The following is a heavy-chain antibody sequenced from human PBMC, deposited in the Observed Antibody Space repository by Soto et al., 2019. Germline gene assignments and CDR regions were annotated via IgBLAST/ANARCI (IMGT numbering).Heavy chain of an antibody. V-gene: IGHV1-46*01. D-gene: IGHD6-19*01. J-gene: IGHJ6*02. Sequence: ASVKVSCKASGYTFTSYYMHWVRQAPGQGLEWMGIISPSGGSTSYAQKFQGRVTMTRDTSTSTVYMELSSLRSEDTAVYYCARDYAPVAGTHYYGMDVWGQGTTVTVSS. CDR2: ISPSGGST. CDR1: GYTFTSYY. CDR3: ARDYAPVAGTHYYGMDV.